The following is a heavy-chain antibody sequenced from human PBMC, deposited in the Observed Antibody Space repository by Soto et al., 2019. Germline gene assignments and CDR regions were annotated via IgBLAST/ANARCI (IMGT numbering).Heavy chain of an antibody. CDR1: GYSLTSYW. CDR2: IDLSDSYT. V-gene: IGHV5-10-1*01. D-gene: IGHD3-10*01. CDR3: ARSFFYGSGSYSRRLDV. J-gene: IGHJ6*02. Sequence: GESLKISCKGSGYSLTSYWISWVRQMPGKGLEWMGRIDLSDSYTNYSPSFQGHVTISADKSISTAYLQWGSLKASDTAMYYCARSFFYGSGSYSRRLDVWGQGTTVTVAS.